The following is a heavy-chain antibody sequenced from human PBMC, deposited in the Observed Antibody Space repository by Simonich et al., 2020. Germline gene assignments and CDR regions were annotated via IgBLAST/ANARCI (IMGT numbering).Heavy chain of an antibody. V-gene: IGHV1-18*01. Sequence: QVQLVQSGAEVKKPGASVKVSCKASGYTFTRYVFSWVRQAPGQGLEWMEWISAYNGNTNYTQKLQGRVTMTTDTSTSTAYMELRSLRSDDTAVYYCARASRGTWWYYYFDYWGQGTLVTVSS. J-gene: IGHJ4*02. CDR3: ARASRGTWWYYYFDY. CDR1: GYTFTRYV. CDR2: ISAYNGNT. D-gene: IGHD2-15*01.